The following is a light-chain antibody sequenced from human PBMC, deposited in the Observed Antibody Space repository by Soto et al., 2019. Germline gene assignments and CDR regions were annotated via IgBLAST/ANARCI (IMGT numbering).Light chain of an antibody. CDR1: SSDIGAYNF. CDR2: DVT. CDR3: SSYTRSSTFV. V-gene: IGLV2-14*03. Sequence: QSALTQPASVSGSPGQSITISCTGTSSDIGAYNFVSWYQQHPGRAPRLMIYDVTNRPSGISNRFSGSKSGYTASLTISGLQPEYEADYYCSSYTRSSTFVFGTGTKVTVL. J-gene: IGLJ1*01.